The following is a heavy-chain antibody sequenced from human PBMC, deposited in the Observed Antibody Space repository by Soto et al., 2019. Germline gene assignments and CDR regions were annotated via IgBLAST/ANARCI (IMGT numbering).Heavy chain of an antibody. Sequence: QVQLVQSGAEVKKPGASVKVSCKASGYTFTGYYMHWVRQAPGQGLEWLGWINPNSGGTNYAQTFQGRETTTRATSISTAYMDRSKLRSDDTAVYYCARDYYDSSGYYYPGYGMDVWGQGTTVTVSS. V-gene: IGHV1-2*02. CDR3: ARDYYDSSGYYYPGYGMDV. CDR2: INPNSGGT. J-gene: IGHJ6*02. D-gene: IGHD3-22*01. CDR1: GYTFTGYY.